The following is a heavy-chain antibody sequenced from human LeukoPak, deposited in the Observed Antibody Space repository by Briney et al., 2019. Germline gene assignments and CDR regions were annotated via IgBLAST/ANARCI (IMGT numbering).Heavy chain of an antibody. J-gene: IGHJ3*02. V-gene: IGHV3-23*01. Sequence: PGGSLRLSCAASGFTFSSYAMSWVRQAPGKGLEWVSAISGSGGSTYYADSVKGRFTISRDNAKNSLSLQMDSLRAEDTAVYYCAREGDAFDIWGQGTMVTVSS. CDR2: ISGSGGST. CDR1: GFTFSSYA. CDR3: AREGDAFDI.